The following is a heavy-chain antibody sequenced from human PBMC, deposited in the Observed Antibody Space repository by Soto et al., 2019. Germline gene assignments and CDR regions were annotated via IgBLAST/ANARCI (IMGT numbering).Heavy chain of an antibody. CDR2: IYHSGST. D-gene: IGHD3-3*01. Sequence: QVQLQESGPGLVKPSGTLSLTCAVSSGSLSSSNWWSWVRQPPGKGLEWIGEIYHSGSTNYNPSLKSRVTLSVDKSKNQFSLKLSSVTAADTAVYYCARAIPIFGDVGRFDYYYYMDVWGKGTTVTVSS. CDR3: ARAIPIFGDVGRFDYYYYMDV. J-gene: IGHJ6*03. CDR1: SGSLSSSNW. V-gene: IGHV4-4*02.